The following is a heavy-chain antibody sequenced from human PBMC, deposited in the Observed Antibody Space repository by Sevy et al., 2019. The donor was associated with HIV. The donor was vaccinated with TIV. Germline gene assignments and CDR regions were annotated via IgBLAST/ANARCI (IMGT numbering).Heavy chain of an antibody. CDR2: ISSSSSTI. CDR1: GFTFSSYS. J-gene: IGHJ3*01. CDR3: AIDNGGRDSYGYGNF. Sequence: GGSLRLSCAASGFTFSSYSMNWVRQAPGKGLEWVSYISSSSSTIYYADSVKGRFTISRDNAKNSLYLQMNSLRAEDTAVYYCAIDNGGRDSYGYGNFWGQGTMVTVSS. V-gene: IGHV3-48*01. D-gene: IGHD5-18*01.